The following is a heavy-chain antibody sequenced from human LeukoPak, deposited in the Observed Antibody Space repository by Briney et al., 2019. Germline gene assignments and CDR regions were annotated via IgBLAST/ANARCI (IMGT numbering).Heavy chain of an antibody. Sequence: PGGSLRLSCAASGFTVSSNFMSWVRQAPGKGLEWVSVIYSDGTTYYADSVKGRFTISRDNSKNTLYLQMNSLRAEDTAVYYCARAGTVGELSSYYFDYWGQGTLVTVSS. CDR2: IYSDGTT. J-gene: IGHJ4*02. CDR3: ARAGTVGELSSYYFDY. D-gene: IGHD3-10*01. V-gene: IGHV3-66*01. CDR1: GFTVSSNF.